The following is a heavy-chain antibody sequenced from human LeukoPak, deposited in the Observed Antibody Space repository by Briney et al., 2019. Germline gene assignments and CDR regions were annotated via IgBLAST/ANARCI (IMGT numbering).Heavy chain of an antibody. Sequence: GGSLRLSCAASGFTVSTQYMNWVRQAPGKGLEWVSVIYSGGTTFYADSVKGRFTISRDNAKTSLYLQMNNLRAEDTAVYYCARVVAVTSYYFDYWGQGTLVTVSS. CDR3: ARVVAVTSYYFDY. D-gene: IGHD2-21*02. J-gene: IGHJ4*02. CDR1: GFTVSTQY. V-gene: IGHV3-53*01. CDR2: IYSGGTT.